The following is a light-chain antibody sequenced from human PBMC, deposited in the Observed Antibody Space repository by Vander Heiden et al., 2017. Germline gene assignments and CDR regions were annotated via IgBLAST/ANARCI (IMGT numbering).Light chain of an antibody. V-gene: IGKV1-39*01. CDR1: QSLSSY. CDR3: QQSYSTPWT. J-gene: IGKJ1*01. Sequence: IQMTQSPSSLSASVRDRVTITCRASQSLSSYLNWYQQKPGKAPKLLIYAASSLQSGVPSRFSGSGSGTDFTLTISSLQPEDFATYYCQQSYSTPWTFGQGTKVEIK. CDR2: AAS.